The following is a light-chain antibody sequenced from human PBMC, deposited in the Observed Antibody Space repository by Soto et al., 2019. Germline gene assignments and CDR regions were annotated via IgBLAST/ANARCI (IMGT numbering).Light chain of an antibody. V-gene: IGLV4-69*01. CDR1: SGHSSYA. CDR3: QTWGTGIHV. CDR2: LNSDGSH. Sequence: QLVLTQSPSASASLGASVKLTCTLSSGHSSYAIAWPQQQPEKGPRYLMKLNSDGSHSKGDGIPDRFSGSSSGAERYLIISILQSEDEADYYCQTWGTGIHVFGTGTKVTVL. J-gene: IGLJ1*01.